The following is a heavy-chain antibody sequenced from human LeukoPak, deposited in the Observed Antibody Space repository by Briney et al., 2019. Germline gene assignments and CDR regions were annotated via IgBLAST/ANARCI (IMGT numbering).Heavy chain of an antibody. D-gene: IGHD2-2*01. Sequence: GGSLRLSCAPSGFTFSPYINWIRQAPGKGLEWVSYISSSGTFIYYADSVKGRFTVSRDNARNLIFLQMHSLRVEDTAVYYCARDPGVPAAPLDYWGLGTLVTVSS. V-gene: IGHV3-21*01. CDR3: ARDPGVPAAPLDY. J-gene: IGHJ4*02. CDR1: GFTFSPYI. CDR2: ISSSGTFI.